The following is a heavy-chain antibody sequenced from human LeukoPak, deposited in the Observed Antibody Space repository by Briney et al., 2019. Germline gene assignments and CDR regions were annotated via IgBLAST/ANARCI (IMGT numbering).Heavy chain of an antibody. V-gene: IGHV3-30*02. Sequence: GGSLRLSCAASGLTFSNYGMHWVRQAPGKGLEWVAFVRYDGSNKYYADSVKGRFTISRDNSKNTLYLQMNSLRAEDTSVYYCTQGSSSSGSQTWFDPWGQGTLVTVSS. CDR2: VRYDGSNK. CDR1: GLTFSNYG. D-gene: IGHD6-19*01. J-gene: IGHJ5*02. CDR3: TQGSSSSGSQTWFDP.